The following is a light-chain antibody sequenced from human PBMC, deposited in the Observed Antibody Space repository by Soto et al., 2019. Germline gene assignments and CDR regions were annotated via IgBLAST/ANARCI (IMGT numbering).Light chain of an antibody. Sequence: NFMLTQPHSVSESPGKTVTISCTRSSGSIASNYVRWYQQRPGSAPTTVIYEDNQRPSGVPDRFSGSIDSSSNSASLIISGLKTEDEADYYCQSSDSSNVVFGGGTKVTVL. CDR2: EDN. V-gene: IGLV6-57*04. CDR1: SGSIASNY. CDR3: QSSDSSNVV. J-gene: IGLJ2*01.